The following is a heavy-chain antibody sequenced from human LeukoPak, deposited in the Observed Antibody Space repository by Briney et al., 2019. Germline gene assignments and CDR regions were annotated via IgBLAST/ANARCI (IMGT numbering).Heavy chain of an antibody. CDR2: IYWNDDR. V-gene: IGHV2-5*01. Sequence: SGPTLVNPTQTLTLTCTFSGFSLSTSGVGVGWIRQAPGKAPECLVIIYWNDDRRYSPSLKSRLTITKDTSKNQVVLTMTNMDHVDTATYYCGHSPPDNYYSSGSYSFDYWGQGTLVSVSS. D-gene: IGHD3-10*01. J-gene: IGHJ4*02. CDR3: GHSPPDNYYSSGSYSFDY. CDR1: GFSLSTSGVG.